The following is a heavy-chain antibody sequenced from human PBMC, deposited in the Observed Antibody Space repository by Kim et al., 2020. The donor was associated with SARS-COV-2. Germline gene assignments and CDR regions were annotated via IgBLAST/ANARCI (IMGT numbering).Heavy chain of an antibody. CDR2: INSDGSST. CDR3: GRGRMVVAGTVVYYFYGMDV. V-gene: IGHV3-74*01. J-gene: IGHJ6*02. CDR1: GFTFSSYR. D-gene: IGHD6-19*01. Sequence: GGSLRLSCAASGFTFSSYRMYWVRQAPGKGLVWVSAINSDGSSTSYADSVKGRFTISRDNAKNTLFLQMNSLTAEDTAVYYCGRGRMVVAGTVVYYFYGMDVWGQGTTVTVSS.